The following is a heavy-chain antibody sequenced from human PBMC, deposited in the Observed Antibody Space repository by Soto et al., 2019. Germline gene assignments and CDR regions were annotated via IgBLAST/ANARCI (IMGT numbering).Heavy chain of an antibody. CDR3: AKCPRSGYCSGGRCSSTYYFDY. Sequence: EVQLLESGGGLVQPGGSLRLSCAASGFTFSSYAMSWVRQAPGKGLEWVSAISGSGGSTYYADSVKGRFTISRDNPKNTLYLQNNSLRAEDTAVYYCAKCPRSGYCSGGRCSSTYYFDYWGQGTLVTVSS. CDR1: GFTFSSYA. CDR2: ISGSGGST. V-gene: IGHV3-23*01. J-gene: IGHJ4*02. D-gene: IGHD2-15*01.